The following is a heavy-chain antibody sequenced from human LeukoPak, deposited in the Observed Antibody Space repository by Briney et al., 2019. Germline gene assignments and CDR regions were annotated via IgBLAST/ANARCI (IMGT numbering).Heavy chain of an antibody. J-gene: IGHJ4*02. V-gene: IGHV3-11*04. CDR3: ARDSNGSFDY. D-gene: IGHD4/OR15-4a*01. Sequence: GESLRLSCAASGFTFSDSYMSWIRQAPGKGLEWLSYISFSGSTISYADSVKGRFTISRDNSKNTLYLQMNSLRAEDTAVYYCARDSNGSFDYWGQGTLVTVSS. CDR1: GFTFSDSY. CDR2: ISFSGSTI.